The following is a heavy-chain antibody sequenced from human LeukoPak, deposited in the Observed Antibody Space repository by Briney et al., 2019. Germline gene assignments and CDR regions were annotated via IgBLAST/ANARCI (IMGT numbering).Heavy chain of an antibody. Sequence: GGSLRLSCAASGFTFSSYAMSWVRQAPGKGLEWVSVISGSGGNTYYADSVKGRFTISRDNSKNTLYLQMNSLRAEDTAVYYCAKDLELAAAGTSDYWGQGTLVTVSS. D-gene: IGHD6-13*01. V-gene: IGHV3-23*01. J-gene: IGHJ4*02. CDR1: GFTFSSYA. CDR3: AKDLELAAAGTSDY. CDR2: ISGSGGNT.